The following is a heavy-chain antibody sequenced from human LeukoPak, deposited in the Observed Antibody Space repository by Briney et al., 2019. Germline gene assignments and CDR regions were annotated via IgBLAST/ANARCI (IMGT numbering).Heavy chain of an antibody. CDR1: GYTFTNYY. D-gene: IGHD3-22*01. J-gene: IGHJ3*02. CDR2: INPVGGST. V-gene: IGHV1-46*01. CDR3: ARGYYYHSGDNYAFAFDI. Sequence: EASVKVSCKASGYTFTNYYMHWVRQAPGQGLEWMGIINPVGGSTSYAQKFQGRVTMTRDTSTSTVYMELSSLRSEDTALYYCARGYYYHSGDNYAFAFDIWGHGTMVTVSS.